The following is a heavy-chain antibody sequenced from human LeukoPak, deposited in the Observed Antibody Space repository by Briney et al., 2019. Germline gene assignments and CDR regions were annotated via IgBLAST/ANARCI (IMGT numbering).Heavy chain of an antibody. V-gene: IGHV1-18*01. D-gene: IGHD6-19*01. J-gene: IGHJ5*02. CDR2: ISSHNGYT. Sequence: GASVKVSCKASGYTFISYGISWVRQAPGQGLEWMGWISSHNGYTKYAQKFQGRVTMTTDTSMSTAYMELGSLRSDDTAVYYCARRRAVAGVNWFDPWGLGTLVTVSS. CDR3: ARRRAVAGVNWFDP. CDR1: GYTFISYG.